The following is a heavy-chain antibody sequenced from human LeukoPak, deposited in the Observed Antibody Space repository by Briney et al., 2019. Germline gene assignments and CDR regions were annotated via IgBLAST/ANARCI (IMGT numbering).Heavy chain of an antibody. Sequence: PGGSLRLSCAASGFTFSSYSMNWVRQAPGKGLEWVSSISSSSSYIYYADSVKGRFTISRDNAKNSLYLQMNSLRAEDTAVYYCARDHGVTAFEVLMVYAHYYYYMDVWGKGTTVTVSS. CDR3: ARDHGVTAFEVLMVYAHYYYYMDV. CDR2: ISSSSSYI. CDR1: GFTFSSYS. V-gene: IGHV3-21*01. J-gene: IGHJ6*03. D-gene: IGHD2-8*01.